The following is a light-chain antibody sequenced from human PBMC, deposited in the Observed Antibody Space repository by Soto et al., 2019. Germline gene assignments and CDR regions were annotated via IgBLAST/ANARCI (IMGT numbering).Light chain of an antibody. CDR1: STDVGGYNY. V-gene: IGLV2-14*01. Sequence: QSALTQPASVSGSPGQSITISCTGSSTDVGGYNYVSWYQQHPGKAPKVMIYEVSNRPSGVSNRFSGSKSGNTASLTISGLQAEDEADYYCSSYTSSTTYVFGTGTKATLL. CDR2: EVS. J-gene: IGLJ1*01. CDR3: SSYTSSTTYV.